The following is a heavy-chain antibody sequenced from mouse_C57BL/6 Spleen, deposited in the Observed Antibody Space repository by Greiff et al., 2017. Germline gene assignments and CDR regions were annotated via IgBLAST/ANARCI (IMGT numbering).Heavy chain of an antibody. CDR2: ISYDGSN. V-gene: IGHV3-6*01. D-gene: IGHD2-4*01. J-gene: IGHJ2*01. Sequence: EVKLMESGPGLVKPSQSLSLTCSVTGYSITSGYYWNWIRQFPGNKLEWMGYISYDGSNNYNPSLKNRISITRDTSKNQFSLKLNSVTTEDTATYYCAAYYDYYGDYFDYWGQGTTLTVSS. CDR1: GYSITSGYY. CDR3: AAYYDYYGDYFDY.